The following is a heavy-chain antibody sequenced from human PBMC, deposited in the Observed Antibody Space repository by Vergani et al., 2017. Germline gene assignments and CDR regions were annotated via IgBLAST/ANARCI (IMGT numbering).Heavy chain of an antibody. Sequence: EVQLVESGGGLVKPGGSLRLSCAASGFTFSSYSMNWVRQAPGKGLEWVSAISGSGGSTYYADSVKGRFTISRDNAKNSLYLQMNSLRAEDTAVYYCARDGGGSYYGAFDIWGQGTMVTVSS. CDR1: GFTFSSYS. J-gene: IGHJ3*02. CDR3: ARDGGGSYYGAFDI. V-gene: IGHV3-21*01. CDR2: ISGSGGST. D-gene: IGHD1-26*01.